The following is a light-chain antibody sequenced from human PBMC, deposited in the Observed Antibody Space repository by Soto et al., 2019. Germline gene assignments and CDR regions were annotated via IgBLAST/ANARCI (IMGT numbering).Light chain of an antibody. V-gene: IGKV3-15*01. Sequence: ERVMTQSPATLSVSPGERAILSCRASPSDSTSFAWYQQKPGQAPRLLIYGAYTRATGIPGRFSGSGSRVEFPPTISRLQSEDFAYYYCQQYNKRWTFGQGTKVEIK. J-gene: IGKJ1*01. CDR1: PSDSTS. CDR2: GAY. CDR3: QQYNKRWT.